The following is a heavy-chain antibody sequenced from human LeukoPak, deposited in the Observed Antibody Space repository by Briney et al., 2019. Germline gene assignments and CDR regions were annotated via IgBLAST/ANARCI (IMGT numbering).Heavy chain of an antibody. CDR2: INPNSGGT. Sequence: ASVKVSCKASGYTFTGYYMHWVRQAPGQGLEWMGWINPNSGGTNYAQKFQGRVTMTRDTSISTVYMELSRLRSDDTAVYYCARVGYSYGKKALFDYWGQGTLVTVSS. V-gene: IGHV1-2*02. D-gene: IGHD5-18*01. CDR3: ARVGYSYGKKALFDY. CDR1: GYTFTGYY. J-gene: IGHJ4*02.